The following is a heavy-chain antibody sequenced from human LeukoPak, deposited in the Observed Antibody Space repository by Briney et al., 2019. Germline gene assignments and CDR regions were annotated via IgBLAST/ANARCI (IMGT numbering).Heavy chain of an antibody. D-gene: IGHD6-13*01. Sequence: ASVKVSCKASGYTFTSYGISWVRQAPGQGLEWMGWINPNSGGTNYAQKFQGRVTMTRDTSISTAYMELGRLRSDDTAVYYCAREGAAGLYYFDYWGQGTLVTVSS. CDR1: GYTFTSYG. CDR2: INPNSGGT. J-gene: IGHJ4*02. CDR3: AREGAAGLYYFDY. V-gene: IGHV1-2*02.